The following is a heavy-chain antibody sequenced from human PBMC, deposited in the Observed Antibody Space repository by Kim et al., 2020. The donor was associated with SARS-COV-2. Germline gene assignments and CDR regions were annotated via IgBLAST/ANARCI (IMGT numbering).Heavy chain of an antibody. J-gene: IGHJ6*02. CDR2: ISSSSSTI. D-gene: IGHD6-19*01. CDR1: GFTFSSYS. V-gene: IGHV3-48*02. Sequence: GGSLRLSCAASGFTFSSYSMNWVRQAPGKGLEWVSYISSSSSTIYYADSVKGRFTISRDNAKNSLYLQMNSLRDEDTAVYYCARSPARVPGLGGMNSRGWSGNSKNYYYGMDGWGQGTTVTVSS. CDR3: ARSPARVPGLGGMNSRGWSGNSKNYYYGMDG.